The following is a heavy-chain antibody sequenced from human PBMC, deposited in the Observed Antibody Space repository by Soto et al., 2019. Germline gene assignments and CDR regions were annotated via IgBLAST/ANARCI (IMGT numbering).Heavy chain of an antibody. CDR2: IWYDGSNK. V-gene: IGHV3-33*01. CDR3: ARDPLAYCGGDCPYYFDY. CDR1: GFTFSSYG. J-gene: IGHJ4*02. Sequence: QVQLVESGGGVVQPGRSLRLSCAASGFTFSSYGMHWVRQAPGKGLEWVAVIWYDGSNKYYADSVKGRFTISRDNSKNTLYLQMNSLRAEDTALYYCARDPLAYCGGDCPYYFDYWGQGTLVTVSS. D-gene: IGHD2-21*02.